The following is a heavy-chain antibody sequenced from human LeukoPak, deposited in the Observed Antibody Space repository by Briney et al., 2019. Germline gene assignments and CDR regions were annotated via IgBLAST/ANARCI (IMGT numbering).Heavy chain of an antibody. D-gene: IGHD4-23*01. Sequence: LSLTCTVSGVSISSSNFYWGWIRQAPGKGLEWISYITFSSKTIYYADSVKGRFTITRDNAKKSLYLQMDSLRADDTAVYYCARSQKETHLGAYGGFRDAFDVWGQGTMVIVSS. CDR3: ARSQKETHLGAYGGFRDAFDV. V-gene: IGHV3-11*04. J-gene: IGHJ3*01. CDR2: ITFSSKTI. CDR1: GVSISSSNFY.